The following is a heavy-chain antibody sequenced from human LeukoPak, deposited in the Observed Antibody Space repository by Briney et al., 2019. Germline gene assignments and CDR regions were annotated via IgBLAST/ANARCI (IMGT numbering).Heavy chain of an antibody. J-gene: IGHJ3*02. D-gene: IGHD5-24*01. CDR1: EDSFTNYW. CDR2: IYPGDSDT. CDR3: ARLPKMATIADAFDI. V-gene: IGHV5-51*01. Sequence: GESLKISCKGSEDSFTNYWIGWVRQMPGKGLECMGIIYPGDSDTRYSPSFQGQVTISADKSISTAYLQWSSLKASDTAMYYCARLPKMATIADAFDIWGQGTMVTVSS.